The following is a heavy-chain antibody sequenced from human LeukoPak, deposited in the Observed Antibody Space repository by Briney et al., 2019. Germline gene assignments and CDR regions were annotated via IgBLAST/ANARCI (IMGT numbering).Heavy chain of an antibody. CDR2: INPNSGGT. J-gene: IGHJ4*02. V-gene: IGHV1-2*02. Sequence: GASVKVSCKASGYTFTGYYMHWVRQAPGQGLEWMGWINPNSGGTNYAQKFQGRVTMTRDTSISTAYMELSRLRSDDTAVYYCARMSLLRYFDWLLALDYWGQGTLVTVSS. CDR3: ARMSLLRYFDWLLALDY. D-gene: IGHD3-9*01. CDR1: GYTFTGYY.